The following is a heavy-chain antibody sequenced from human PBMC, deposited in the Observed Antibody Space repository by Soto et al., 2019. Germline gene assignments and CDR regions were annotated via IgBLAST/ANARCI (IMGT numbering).Heavy chain of an antibody. CDR2: IYYSGST. CDR1: GGSISSGDYY. Sequence: TSETLSLTCTVSGGSISSGDYYWSWIRQPPGKGLEWIGYIYYSGSTYYNPSLKSRVTISVDTSKNQFSLKLSSVTAADTAVYYCARGGGITGTTRDAFDIWGQGTMVTVSS. V-gene: IGHV4-30-4*01. J-gene: IGHJ3*02. CDR3: ARGGGITGTTRDAFDI. D-gene: IGHD1-7*01.